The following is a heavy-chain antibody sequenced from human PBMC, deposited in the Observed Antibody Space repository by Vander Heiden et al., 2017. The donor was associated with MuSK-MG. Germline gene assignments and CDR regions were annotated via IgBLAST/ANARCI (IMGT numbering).Heavy chain of an antibody. V-gene: IGHV4-34*01. Sequence: QLQLQQWGAGLLKPSETLSLTCAVHGGSFSGYYRSWIRQPPGKWLEWIGEINHSGSTNYNPSLKSRVTISVDTSKNQFSLKLSSVTAADTAVYYCARNQEESPSYFDYWGQGTLVTVSS. CDR3: ARNQEESPSYFDY. CDR1: GGSFSGYY. CDR2: INHSGST. J-gene: IGHJ4*02.